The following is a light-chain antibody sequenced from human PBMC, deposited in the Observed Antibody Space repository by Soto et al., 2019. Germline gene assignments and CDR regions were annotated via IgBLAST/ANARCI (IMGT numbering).Light chain of an antibody. V-gene: IGKV3-20*01. CDR1: QSVSTNQ. J-gene: IGKJ1*01. CDR3: QQYGSSPWT. CDR2: GAS. Sequence: EVVLTQSPGTLSLSPGERATLSCRASQSVSTNQLAWYQQKPGQAPRLLIYGASSRATGIADRFSGSGSGTDFTLTISRLEPEDFAVYYCQQYGSSPWTFGQGTKVDI.